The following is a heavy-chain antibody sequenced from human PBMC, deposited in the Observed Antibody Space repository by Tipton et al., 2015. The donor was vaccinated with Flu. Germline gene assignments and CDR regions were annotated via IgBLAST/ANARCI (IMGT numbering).Heavy chain of an antibody. D-gene: IGHD3-10*01. J-gene: IGHJ6*02. Sequence: SLRLSCAASGFTFRDAWMGWVRQAPGKGLEWVVRVRSKTDGGTIEYAAPVKGRFTISRDDSKNTLYLQMNSLQIEDTAVYYCFDPFYYVDIWGQRTTVTVS. V-gene: IGHV3-15*01. CDR3: FDPFYYVDI. CDR2: VRSKTDGGTI. CDR1: GFTFRDAW.